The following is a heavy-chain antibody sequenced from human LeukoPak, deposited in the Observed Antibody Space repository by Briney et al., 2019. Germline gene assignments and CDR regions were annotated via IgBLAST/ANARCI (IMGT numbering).Heavy chain of an antibody. CDR2: IKQDGSEK. CDR3: ARDADYGDWLIDY. Sequence: GGSLRLSCAASGFTFSSYWMSWVRQAPGKGLDWVANIKQDGSEKYYVDSVKGRFTISRGNSKNTLYLQMNSLRAGDTAVYYCARDADYGDWLIDYWGQGTLVTVSS. D-gene: IGHD4-17*01. V-gene: IGHV3-7*01. CDR1: GFTFSSYW. J-gene: IGHJ4*02.